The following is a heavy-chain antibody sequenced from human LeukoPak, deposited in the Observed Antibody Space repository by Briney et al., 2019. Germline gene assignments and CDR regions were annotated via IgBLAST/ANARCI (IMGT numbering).Heavy chain of an antibody. CDR1: GFTFSSYG. CDR2: IQYDGSNA. D-gene: IGHD2-8*01. V-gene: IGHV3-30*02. Sequence: GGSLRLSCAASGFTFSSYGMHWVRQAPGKGMEWVAYIQYDGSNAQYADSVKGRFSISRDSSKNILYLQMNSLRAEDTAVYYCAKDRCSNGVGCYYYYMDVWGKGTTVTISS. CDR3: AKDRCSNGVGCYYYYMDV. J-gene: IGHJ6*03.